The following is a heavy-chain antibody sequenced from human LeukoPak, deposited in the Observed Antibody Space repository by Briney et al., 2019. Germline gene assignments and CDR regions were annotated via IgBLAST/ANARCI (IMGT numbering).Heavy chain of an antibody. CDR2: IYYTGTT. CDR3: ASKSTDHGELRFDY. Sequence: SETLSLTCAVSGGSISSSNWWSWVRQPPGKGLEWIGYIYYTGTTNYNPSLKSRVTISVDTSKNQFSLKVSSVTAADTGVYYCASKSTDHGELRFDYWGQGTLVTVSS. J-gene: IGHJ4*02. V-gene: IGHV4-4*02. D-gene: IGHD4-17*01. CDR1: GGSISSSNW.